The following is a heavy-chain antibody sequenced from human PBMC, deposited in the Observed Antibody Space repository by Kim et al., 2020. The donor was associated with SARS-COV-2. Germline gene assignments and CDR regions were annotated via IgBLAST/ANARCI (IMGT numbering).Heavy chain of an antibody. CDR2: IYYGGST. D-gene: IGHD6-19*01. Sequence: SETLSLTCTVSSDSVSSYYWSWIRYLPGKGLEWIGYIYYGGSTNYNPSLNSRVTISWDTSKNQFFLEVTSVTDADTAVYYCARSEGRGSWHQFDYWGQGILVTVSS. CDR3: ARSEGRGSWHQFDY. J-gene: IGHJ4*02. V-gene: IGHV4-59*02. CDR1: SDSVSSYY.